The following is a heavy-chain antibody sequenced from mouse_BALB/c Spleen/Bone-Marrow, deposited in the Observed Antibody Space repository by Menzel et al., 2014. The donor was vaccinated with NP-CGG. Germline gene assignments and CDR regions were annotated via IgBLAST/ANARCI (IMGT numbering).Heavy chain of an antibody. V-gene: IGHV3-2*02. CDR1: GYSITRDYA. CDR3: ARSSSYDYDVGFAY. D-gene: IGHD2-4*01. J-gene: IGHJ3*01. Sequence: DVQLQESGPGLVKPSQSLSLTCIVTGYSITRDYAWNWIRQFPGNKLERMGYISYSGSTTYNPSLESRISITRDTSKNQFFLQLNSVTTEDTATYYCARSSSYDYDVGFAYWCQGTLVTVSA. CDR2: ISYSGST.